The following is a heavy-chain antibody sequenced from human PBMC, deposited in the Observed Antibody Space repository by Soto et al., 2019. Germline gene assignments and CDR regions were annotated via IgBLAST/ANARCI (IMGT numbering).Heavy chain of an antibody. J-gene: IGHJ4*02. D-gene: IGHD6-19*01. CDR3: ARRSTEEQWLGGFSGY. Sequence: PSETLSLTCAVYGGSFSGYYWTWIRQPPGKGLEWIGEINHSGSTNYNPSLKSRVTISVDTSKNQFSLNLSSVTAADTAVYYCARRSTEEQWLGGFSGYWGQGTLVTVSS. CDR2: INHSGST. V-gene: IGHV4-34*01. CDR1: GGSFSGYY.